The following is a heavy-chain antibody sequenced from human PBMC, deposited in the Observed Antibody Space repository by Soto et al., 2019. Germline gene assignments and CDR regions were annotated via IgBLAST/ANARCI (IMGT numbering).Heavy chain of an antibody. CDR1: GFTFSSYG. CDR2: ISYDGSNK. D-gene: IGHD3-16*01. J-gene: IGHJ4*02. V-gene: IGHV3-30*18. CDR3: AKDIGDPVFDY. Sequence: QVQLVESEGGVVQPGRSLRLSCAASGFTFSSYGMHWVRQAPGKGLEWVAVISYDGSNKYYADSVKGRFTISRDNSKNTLYLQMNSPRAEDTAVYYCAKDIGDPVFDYWGQGTLVTVSS.